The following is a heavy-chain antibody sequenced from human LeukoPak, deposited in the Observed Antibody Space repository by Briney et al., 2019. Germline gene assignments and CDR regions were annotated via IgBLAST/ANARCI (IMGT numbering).Heavy chain of an antibody. V-gene: IGHV3-48*03. CDR1: GFTFSSYE. CDR3: ARIDTYYYDSSGYYSAFDI. D-gene: IGHD3-22*01. CDR2: ISSSGSTI. J-gene: IGHJ3*02. Sequence: PGGSLRLSCTGSGFTFSSYEMNWVRQAPGKGLEWVSYISSSGSTIYYADSVKGRFTISRDNAKNSLFLQMNSLRAEDTALYYCARIDTYYYDSSGYYSAFDIWGQGTIVTVSS.